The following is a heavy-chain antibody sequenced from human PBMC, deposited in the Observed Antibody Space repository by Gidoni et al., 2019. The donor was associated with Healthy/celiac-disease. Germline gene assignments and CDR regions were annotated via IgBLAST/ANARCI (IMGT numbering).Heavy chain of an antibody. Sequence: QVQLVQSGAEVKKPGASVKVSCKASGYTFTSYGISWVRQAPGQGLEWMGWISAYNGNTNYAQKLQGRVTMTTDTSTSTAYMELRSLRSDDTAVYYCAREVPRPYYYGSGSYPGGLDYWGQGTLVTVSS. V-gene: IGHV1-18*01. D-gene: IGHD3-10*01. J-gene: IGHJ4*02. CDR1: GYTFTSYG. CDR2: ISAYNGNT. CDR3: AREVPRPYYYGSGSYPGGLDY.